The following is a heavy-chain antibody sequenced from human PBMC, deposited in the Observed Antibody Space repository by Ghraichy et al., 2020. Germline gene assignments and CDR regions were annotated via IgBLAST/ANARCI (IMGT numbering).Heavy chain of an antibody. V-gene: IGHV4-34*01. CDR3: ARGIHSSSSGGFDY. CDR1: GGSFSGYY. D-gene: IGHD6-6*01. Sequence: SETLSLTCAVYGGSFSGYYWSWIRQPPGKGLEWIGEINHSGSTNYNPSLKSRVTISVDTSKNQFSLKLSSVTAADTAVYYCARGIHSSSSGGFDYWGQGTLVTVSS. J-gene: IGHJ4*02. CDR2: INHSGST.